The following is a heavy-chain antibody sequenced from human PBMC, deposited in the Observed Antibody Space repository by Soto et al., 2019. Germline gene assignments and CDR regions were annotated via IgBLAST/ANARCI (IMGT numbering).Heavy chain of an antibody. V-gene: IGHV3-23*01. CDR1: GFTFSSYA. D-gene: IGHD3-3*01. CDR2: ISASGGST. J-gene: IGHJ4*02. Sequence: GGSLRLSCAASGFTFSSYAMSWVRQAPGKGLEWVSGISASGGSTYYADSVKGRFTISRDNSKNTLYLQVNSLRADDTAVYYCAKGSRYDFWSGLGYWGQGTLVTVSS. CDR3: AKGSRYDFWSGLGY.